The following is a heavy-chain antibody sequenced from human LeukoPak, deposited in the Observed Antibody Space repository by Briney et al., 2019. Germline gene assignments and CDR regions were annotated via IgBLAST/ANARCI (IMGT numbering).Heavy chain of an antibody. V-gene: IGHV3-33*01. Sequence: GRSLRLSCAASGFTFSSYGMHWVRQAPGKGLEWVAVIWYDGSNKYYADSVKGRFTISRDNSKNTLYLQMNSLRAEETAVYYCARDGAPSWGGSGWTGFDYWGQGTLVTVSS. D-gene: IGHD6-19*01. CDR3: ARDGAPSWGGSGWTGFDY. CDR2: IWYDGSNK. CDR1: GFTFSSYG. J-gene: IGHJ4*02.